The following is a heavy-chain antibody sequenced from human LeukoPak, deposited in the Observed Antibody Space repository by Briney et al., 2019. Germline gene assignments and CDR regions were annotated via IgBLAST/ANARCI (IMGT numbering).Heavy chain of an antibody. D-gene: IGHD1-1*01. V-gene: IGHV3-15*01. CDR1: GFTFSNAW. CDR3: TTFYWNGLDWFDP. CDR2: IKSKTDGGTT. Sequence: KTGGSLRLSCAASGFTFSNAWMSWVRQAPGKGLEWVGRIKSKTDGGTTDYAAPVKGRFTISRDDSKNTLYLQMNSLKTEDTAVYYCTTFYWNGLDWFDPWGQGTLVTVSS. J-gene: IGHJ5*02.